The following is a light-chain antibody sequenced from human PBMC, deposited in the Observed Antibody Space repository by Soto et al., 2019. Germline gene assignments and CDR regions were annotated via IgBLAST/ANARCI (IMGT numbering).Light chain of an antibody. CDR2: AAS. Sequence: DIQMTQSPSSLSASVGDRVTITCRASQAVKNYLAWYQQKPGQVPKLLIYAASTLQSGVPSRFSGSGSGTAFTLTSNRLQPEYVGSYYCQKHNRVPLTFGGGTKVEIK. J-gene: IGKJ4*02. CDR3: QKHNRVPLT. V-gene: IGKV1-27*01. CDR1: QAVKNY.